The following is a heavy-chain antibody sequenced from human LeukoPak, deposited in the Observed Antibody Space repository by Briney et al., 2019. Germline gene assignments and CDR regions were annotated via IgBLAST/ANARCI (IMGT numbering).Heavy chain of an antibody. CDR1: GGTFSSYA. D-gene: IGHD1-26*01. V-gene: IGHV1-69*04. CDR2: IIPILGIA. Sequence: SVKVSCKASGGTFSSYAISWVRQAPGQGLEWMGRIIPILGIANYAQKFQGRVTITADKSTSTAYMELSSLRSEDTAVYYCARLSGSYASRLKANTGVSAFDPWGQGTLVTVSS. J-gene: IGHJ5*02. CDR3: ARLSGSYASRLKANTGVSAFDP.